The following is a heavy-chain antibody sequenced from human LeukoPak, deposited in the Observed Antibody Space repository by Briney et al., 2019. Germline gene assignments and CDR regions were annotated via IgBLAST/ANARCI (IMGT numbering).Heavy chain of an antibody. Sequence: SETLSLTCTVSGGSISSYYWSWIRQPPGKGLEWIGYIYYSGSTNYNPSLKSRVTISVDTSKNQSSLKLSSVTAADTAVYYCARGSGLEIFDYWGQGTLVTVSS. CDR1: GGSISSYY. J-gene: IGHJ4*02. V-gene: IGHV4-59*01. CDR2: IYYSGST. D-gene: IGHD5-24*01. CDR3: ARGSGLEIFDY.